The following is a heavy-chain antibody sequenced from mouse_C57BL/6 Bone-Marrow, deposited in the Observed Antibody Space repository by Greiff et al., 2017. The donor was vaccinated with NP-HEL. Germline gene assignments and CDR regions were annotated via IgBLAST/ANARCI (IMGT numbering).Heavy chain of an antibody. D-gene: IGHD1-1*01. J-gene: IGHJ4*01. CDR1: GYTFTDYY. CDR2: INPNNGGT. Sequence: VQLQQSGPELVKPGASVKISCKASGYTFTDYYMNWVKQSHGKSLEWIGDINPNNGGTSYNQKFKGKATLTVDKSSSTAYMELRSLTSEDSAVYYCARSHYGSSRGAMDYWGQGTSVTVSS. V-gene: IGHV1-26*01. CDR3: ARSHYGSSRGAMDY.